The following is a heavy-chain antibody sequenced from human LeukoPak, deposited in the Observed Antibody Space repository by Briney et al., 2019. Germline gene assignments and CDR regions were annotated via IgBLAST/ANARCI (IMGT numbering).Heavy chain of an antibody. D-gene: IGHD4-17*01. CDR2: INPNSGGT. CDR1: GYIFTGYY. J-gene: IGHJ4*02. CDR3: ATVTTFATFDY. Sequence: ASVKVSCKASGYIFTGYYMHWVRQAPGQGLEWMGWINPNSGGTNYAQKFQGRVTMTRDTSISTAYMELSRLRAEDTAVYYCATVTTFATFDYWGQGTLVTVSS. V-gene: IGHV1-2*02.